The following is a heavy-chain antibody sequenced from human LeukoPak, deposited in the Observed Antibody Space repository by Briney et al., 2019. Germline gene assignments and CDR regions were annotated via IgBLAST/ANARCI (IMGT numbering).Heavy chain of an antibody. D-gene: IGHD6-13*01. CDR1: GFTFSSYA. J-gene: IGHJ4*02. CDR3: AKSEWYSSSSQFDY. CDR2: ISSSGGRT. V-gene: IGHV3-23*01. Sequence: GGSLRLSCAASGFTFSSYAMTWVRQAPGKGLEWVSAISSSGGRTHYADSVKGRFTISRANSKNTLYLQMNSLRAEDTAVYYCAKSEWYSSSSQFDYWGQGTLVTVSS.